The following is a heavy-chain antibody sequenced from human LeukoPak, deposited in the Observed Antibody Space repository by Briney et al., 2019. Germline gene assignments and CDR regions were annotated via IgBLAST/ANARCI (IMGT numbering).Heavy chain of an antibody. V-gene: IGHV3-9*01. D-gene: IGHD5-24*01. Sequence: GGSLRLSCAASGFTFDDYAMHWVRQAPGKGLEWVSGISWNSGSIGYADSVKGRFTISRDNAKNTLYLQMNSLRAEDTAVYYCAKGPGRWLQLRYFDFWGQGTLVIVSS. J-gene: IGHJ4*02. CDR3: AKGPGRWLQLRYFDF. CDR2: ISWNSGSI. CDR1: GFTFDDYA.